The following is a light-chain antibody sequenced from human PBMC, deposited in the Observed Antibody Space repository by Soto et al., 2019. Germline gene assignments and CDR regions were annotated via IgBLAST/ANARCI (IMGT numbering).Light chain of an antibody. J-gene: IGKJ1*01. CDR3: QKYNRAQWT. CDR2: AAS. V-gene: IGKV1-27*01. CDR1: QGIGTY. Sequence: DIQMTQSPSSLSASVGDRVTITCRASQGIGTYLAWYQQKPGKVPKLLIYAASTLQSGVPSRFSGSGSGTDFTLTISSLQPEDVATYYCQKYNRAQWTFGQGTKVEIK.